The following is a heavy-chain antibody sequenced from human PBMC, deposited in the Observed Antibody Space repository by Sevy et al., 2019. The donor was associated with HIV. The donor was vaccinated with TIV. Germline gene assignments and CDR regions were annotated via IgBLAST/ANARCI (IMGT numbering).Heavy chain of an antibody. CDR2: ISSTGNTI. CDR3: ARFYDY. Sequence: GGSLRLSRATSGFTFNIYSMNWVRQAPGKGLEWVSSISSTGNTIYYADSVRGRFTVSRDNAENSLYLQMDSLRAEDTAVYYCARFYDYWGQGTLVTVSS. V-gene: IGHV3-21*01. CDR1: GFTFNIYS. J-gene: IGHJ4*02.